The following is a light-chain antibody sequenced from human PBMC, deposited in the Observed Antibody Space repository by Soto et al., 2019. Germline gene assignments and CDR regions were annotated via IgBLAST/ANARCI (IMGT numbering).Light chain of an antibody. CDR3: QKYYSYPFT. Sequence: DIQMTQSPTSLSASVGDRVTITCRASQDIRNFVAWYQQKPGKAPKLLIYAASTLQSGVPSRFSGSGSGTDFTLTINSLQPEDVATYSCQKYYSYPFTFGPGTKVDIK. V-gene: IGKV1-27*01. CDR2: AAS. J-gene: IGKJ3*01. CDR1: QDIRNF.